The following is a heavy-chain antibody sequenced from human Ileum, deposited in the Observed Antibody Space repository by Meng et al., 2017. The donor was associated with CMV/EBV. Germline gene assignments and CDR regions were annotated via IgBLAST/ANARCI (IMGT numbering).Heavy chain of an antibody. CDR3: AREVVTATVYYNWFDP. CDR2: IIHKHDKA. CDR1: GGTLRSNS. Sequence: GGTLRSNSKSRERQDQGKGKEGMGRIIHKHDKAKKEKKKKGRVKNTAEKLKNTAYMEMSSLRSEDTAVYYCAREVVTATVYYNWFDPWGQGTLVTVSS. V-gene: IGHV1-69*08. J-gene: IGHJ5*02. D-gene: IGHD2-15*01.